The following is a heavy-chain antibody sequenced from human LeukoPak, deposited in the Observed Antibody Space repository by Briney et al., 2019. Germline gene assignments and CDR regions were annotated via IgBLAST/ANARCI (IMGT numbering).Heavy chain of an antibody. CDR1: GFAFSSYA. CDR2: NSSNGGTR. J-gene: IGHJ4*02. V-gene: IGHV3-64D*09. D-gene: IGHD3-22*01. Sequence: TVGSPRLSSSASGFAFSSYAMQSVRQAPENRLEYVSANSSNGGTRNEAAAAEGRITIFRDNSKNTLYLQMSSLIIEDTAVYYCVKGSEAYWDSKSDYWGQGTLVTVSS. CDR3: VKGSEAYWDSKSDY.